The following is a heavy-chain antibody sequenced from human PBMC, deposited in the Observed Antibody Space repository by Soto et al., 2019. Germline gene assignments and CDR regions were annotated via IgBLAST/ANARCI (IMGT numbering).Heavy chain of an antibody. D-gene: IGHD2-15*01. J-gene: IGHJ4*02. CDR2: IFYSGST. Sequence: SETLSLTCAVYGGSFSGYYWTWIRQPPGKGLEWIGSIFYSGSTYYNPSLKSRVTISVDTSKNQFSLKLSSVTAADTAVYYCARGQVVAAQHWGQGTLVTVSS. CDR1: GGSFSGYY. CDR3: ARGQVVAAQH. V-gene: IGHV4-34*01.